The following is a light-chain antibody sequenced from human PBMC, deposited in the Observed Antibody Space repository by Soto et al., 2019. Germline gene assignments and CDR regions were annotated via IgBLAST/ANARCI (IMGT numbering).Light chain of an antibody. V-gene: IGKV1-17*01. CDR3: LHHSSYPWT. CDR2: AAS. J-gene: IGKJ1*01. Sequence: DIQMTQSPSSLSASVGDRVTITCRASQDIGIDLGWYQQKPGKAPKRLIYAASTLQSGVPSRFSGSGSGKEFTLTISSLQPEDFATYYCLHHSSYPWTFGQGIKVDIX. CDR1: QDIGID.